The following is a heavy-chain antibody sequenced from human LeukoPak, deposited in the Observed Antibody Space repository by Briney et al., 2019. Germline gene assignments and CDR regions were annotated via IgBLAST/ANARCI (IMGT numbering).Heavy chain of an antibody. Sequence: GRSLRLSCAASGFTFSSYGMHWVRQAPGKGLEWVAVIWYDGSNKYYADSVKGRFTISRDNSKNTLYLQMNSLRAEDTAVYYCAGNYGPYYFDYWGQGTLVTVSS. CDR3: AGNYGPYYFDY. D-gene: IGHD3-10*01. J-gene: IGHJ4*02. CDR1: GFTFSSYG. V-gene: IGHV3-33*01. CDR2: IWYDGSNK.